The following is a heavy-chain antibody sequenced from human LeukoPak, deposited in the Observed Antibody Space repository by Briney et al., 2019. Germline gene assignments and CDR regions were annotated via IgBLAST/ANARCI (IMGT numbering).Heavy chain of an antibody. CDR3: ATYSSGWYFHY. Sequence: ASVKVSCKASGYTFTSYDISWVRQAPGQGLEWMGWISAYNGNTNYAQKLQGRVTMTTDTSTSTAYMELRSLRSDDTAVYYCATYSSGWYFHYWGQGTLVTVSS. V-gene: IGHV1-18*01. D-gene: IGHD6-19*01. CDR2: ISAYNGNT. CDR1: GYTFTSYD. J-gene: IGHJ4*02.